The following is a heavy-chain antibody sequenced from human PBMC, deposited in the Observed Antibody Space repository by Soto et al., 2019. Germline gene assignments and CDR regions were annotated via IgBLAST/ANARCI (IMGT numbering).Heavy chain of an antibody. CDR2: ISSSIYI. D-gene: IGHD3-3*01. V-gene: IGHV3-21*04. J-gene: IGHJ6*02. CDR1: GFTFSSYS. CDR3: SRHFDRFLEWFRYGMEV. Sequence: PWGSLSLSCATSGFTFSSYSMNWVRQAPRQGLELVSSISSSIYIYYAYSVKGRFTISRDNAKNSLYLHLNSLRAEATAGDYYSRHFDRFLEWFRYGMEVWGQGTTVTVSS.